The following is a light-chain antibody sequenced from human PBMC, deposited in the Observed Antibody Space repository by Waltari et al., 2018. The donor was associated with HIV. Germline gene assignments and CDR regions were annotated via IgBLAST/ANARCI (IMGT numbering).Light chain of an antibody. CDR1: RSIATY. V-gene: IGKV1-39*01. Sequence: DVQLSQSPSSLYASLGDTVTITCRASRSIATYLNWYQQKPGKAPKLLIYSASNLQSGVPSRFSGSGSRTDFTLTITSLQPEDFATFYCQQSHSTPYTFGQGTKLEIK. J-gene: IGKJ2*01. CDR2: SAS. CDR3: QQSHSTPYT.